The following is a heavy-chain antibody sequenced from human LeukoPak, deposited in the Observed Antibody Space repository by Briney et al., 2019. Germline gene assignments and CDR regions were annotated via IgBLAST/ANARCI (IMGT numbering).Heavy chain of an antibody. J-gene: IGHJ4*02. CDR2: ISGGCGGT. Sequence: PGGSLRLSCVASGFTFSSYAMSWVRQAPGKGVEWVSRISGGCGGTYYASSVKRRLTISSHNSNNTLYLQMSSLTAEDTAVYYCAKGLSSVRQGGTDYWGQGTLVTVSS. D-gene: IGHD3-16*02. V-gene: IGHV3-23*01. CDR1: GFTFSSYA. CDR3: AKGLSSVRQGGTDY.